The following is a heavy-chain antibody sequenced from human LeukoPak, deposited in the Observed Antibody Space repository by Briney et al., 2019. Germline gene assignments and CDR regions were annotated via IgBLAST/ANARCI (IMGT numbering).Heavy chain of an antibody. CDR1: GGTFSSYA. V-gene: IGHV1-18*01. D-gene: IGHD6-13*01. J-gene: IGHJ4*02. Sequence: ASVKVSCKASGGTFSSYAISWVRQAPGQGLEWMGWISAYNGNTNYAQKLQGRVTMTTDTSTSTAYMELRSLRSDDTAVYYCARDPPVGSSCDYWGQGTLVTVSS. CDR3: ARDPPVGSSCDY. CDR2: ISAYNGNT.